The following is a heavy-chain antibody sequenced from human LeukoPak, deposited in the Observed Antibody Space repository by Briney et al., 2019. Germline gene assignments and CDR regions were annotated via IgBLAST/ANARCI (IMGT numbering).Heavy chain of an antibody. CDR1: GFTFDDYA. CDR3: AKGYCSGGSCSPGLFDY. V-gene: IGHV3-9*01. CDR2: ISWNSGSI. Sequence: GGSLRLSCAASGFTFDDYAMHWVRHAPGKGLEWVSGISWNSGSIGYADSVKGRFTISRDNAKNSLYLQMNSLRAEDTALYYCAKGYCSGGSCSPGLFDYWGQGTLVTVSS. D-gene: IGHD2-15*01. J-gene: IGHJ4*02.